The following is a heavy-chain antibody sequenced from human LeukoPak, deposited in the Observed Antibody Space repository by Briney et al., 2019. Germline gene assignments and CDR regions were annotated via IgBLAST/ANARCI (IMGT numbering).Heavy chain of an antibody. CDR1: GFTFSTHW. CDR3: ATGRAAHLFDY. D-gene: IGHD6-6*01. CDR2: VKGDGSEK. V-gene: IGHV3-7*01. Sequence: PGGSLRLSCAASGFTFSTHWMIWVRQVPGKGLEWVANVKGDGSEKYYVDSVKGRFTISRDNAKNSLYLQMNSLRAEDTAVYYCATGRAAHLFDYWGQGTLVTVSS. J-gene: IGHJ4*02.